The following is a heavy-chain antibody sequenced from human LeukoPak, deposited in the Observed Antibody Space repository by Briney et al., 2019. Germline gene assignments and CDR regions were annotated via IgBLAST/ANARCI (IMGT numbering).Heavy chain of an antibody. J-gene: IGHJ4*02. CDR1: GFIFSNAR. Sequence: PGGSLRLSCAASGFIFSNARMSWVRQAPGKGLEWVGLIHTKAEGETTNYAAPVKGTFTISRDDSRNTLYLQMNSLKTEDTAVYYCATGSHTSGWYFGGQGTLVTVSS. V-gene: IGHV3-15*01. D-gene: IGHD6-19*01. CDR2: IHTKAEGETT. CDR3: ATGSHTSGWYF.